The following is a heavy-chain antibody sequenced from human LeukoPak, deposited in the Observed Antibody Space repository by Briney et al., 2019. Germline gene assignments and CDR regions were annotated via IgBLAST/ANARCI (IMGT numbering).Heavy chain of an antibody. V-gene: IGHV3-7*01. CDR2: IKPDGSGQ. J-gene: IGHJ4*02. Sequence: GGSLRLSCEACGFTFSLYWMTLVRQAPGKGLEWVANIKPDGSGQYYLDSVKGRFTISRDNAKNSLYLQMNSLRVEDTAVYYCTGDFNHFDQWGQGTRVTVSS. CDR3: TGDFNHFDQ. CDR1: GFTFSLYW.